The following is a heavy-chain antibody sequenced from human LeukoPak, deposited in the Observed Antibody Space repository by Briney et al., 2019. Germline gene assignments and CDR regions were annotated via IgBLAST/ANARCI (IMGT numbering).Heavy chain of an antibody. Sequence: GGSLRLSCAASGITFSDYYMSWIRQAPGKGLEWVSYISSSSSYTNYADSVKGRFTISRDNAKNSVYLQMNSLRAEDTAVYYCASWATGIDYWGQGTLDSVSS. V-gene: IGHV3-11*03. CDR2: ISSSSSYT. D-gene: IGHD3-16*01. CDR1: GITFSDYY. J-gene: IGHJ4*02. CDR3: ASWATGIDY.